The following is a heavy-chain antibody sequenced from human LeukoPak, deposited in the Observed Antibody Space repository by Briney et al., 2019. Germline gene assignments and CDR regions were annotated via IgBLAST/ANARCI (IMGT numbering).Heavy chain of an antibody. CDR2: ISWNSGSI. Sequence: GRSLRLSCAASGFTFDDYAMHWVRQAPGKGLEWVSGISWNSGSIGYADSVKGRFTISRDNAKNSLYLQMNSLRAEDTALYYCAKGVVGSGTFDIWGQGTMVTVSS. D-gene: IGHD3-10*01. J-gene: IGHJ3*02. V-gene: IGHV3-9*01. CDR1: GFTFDDYA. CDR3: AKGVVGSGTFDI.